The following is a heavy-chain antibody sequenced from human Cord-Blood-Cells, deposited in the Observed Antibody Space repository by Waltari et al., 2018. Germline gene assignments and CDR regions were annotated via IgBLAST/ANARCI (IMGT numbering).Heavy chain of an antibody. CDR1: GGSFSGYY. D-gene: IGHD2-8*01. J-gene: IGHJ1*01. CDR2: INHSGST. V-gene: IGHV4-34*01. CDR3: AREPGYCTNGVCYWSGYFQH. Sequence: QVQLQQWGAGLLKPSETLSLPCAVYGGSFSGYYWSWISKPPGKGLEWIGEINHSGSTNYNPSLKSRVTISVDTSKNQFSLKLSSVTAADTAVYYCAREPGYCTNGVCYWSGYFQHWGQGTLVTVSS.